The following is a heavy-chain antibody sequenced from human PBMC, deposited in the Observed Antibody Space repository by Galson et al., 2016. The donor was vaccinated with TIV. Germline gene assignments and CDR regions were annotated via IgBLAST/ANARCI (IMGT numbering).Heavy chain of an antibody. Sequence: PALVKPTQTLTLTCTFSGFSLSTSGVAVAWIRQPPGKALEWLAVIYWNDDKRYSPSLKSRLIITKDTSKNQVVLTMTDLAPVDTAAYGCAHTRTTAGFDRWGQGTLVPVSS. V-gene: IGHV2-5*01. J-gene: IGHJ4*02. D-gene: IGHD6-13*01. CDR3: AHTRTTAGFDR. CDR1: GFSLSTSGVA. CDR2: IYWNDDK.